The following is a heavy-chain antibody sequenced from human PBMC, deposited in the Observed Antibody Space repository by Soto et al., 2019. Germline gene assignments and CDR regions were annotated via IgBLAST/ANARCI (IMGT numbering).Heavy chain of an antibody. Sequence: SETLSLTCAVYGGSFSGYYWSWIRQPPGKGLEWIGEINHSGSTNCNPSLKSRVTISVDTSKNQFSLKLSSVTAADTAVYYCASYQLLAYYYYGMDVWGQGTTVTVS. V-gene: IGHV4-34*01. CDR3: ASYQLLAYYYYGMDV. CDR1: GGSFSGYY. CDR2: INHSGST. D-gene: IGHD2-2*01. J-gene: IGHJ6*02.